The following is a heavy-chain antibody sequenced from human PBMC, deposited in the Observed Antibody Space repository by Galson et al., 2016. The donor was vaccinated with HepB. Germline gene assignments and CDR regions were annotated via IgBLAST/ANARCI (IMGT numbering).Heavy chain of an antibody. CDR3: ARDKTYYSAPGTYFDAFDM. V-gene: IGHV3-7*03. CDR1: GFTFSNYW. D-gene: IGHD3-10*01. J-gene: IGHJ3*02. Sequence: SLRLSCAASGFTFSNYWMTWARQAPGKGLEWVANIKQDGSVEHYVDSVEGRFTISRDNAKSSLYLQMNSLRAEDTALYYCARDKTYYSAPGTYFDAFDMWGQGTMVTVSS. CDR2: IKQDGSVE.